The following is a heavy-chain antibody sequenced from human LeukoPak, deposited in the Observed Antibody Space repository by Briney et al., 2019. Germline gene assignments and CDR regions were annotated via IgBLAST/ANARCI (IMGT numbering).Heavy chain of an antibody. CDR3: ARGVADTNWFDP. J-gene: IGHJ5*02. D-gene: IGHD6-19*01. CDR2: TYYRSKWYN. Sequence: PSQTLSLTCAISGDSVSSNSAAWNWISQSPSKGLEWLGRTYYRSKWYNDYAVSVKSRITINPDTSTNQFSLQLNSVTPEDTAVYYCARGVADTNWFDPWGQGTLVTVSS. V-gene: IGHV6-1*01. CDR1: GDSVSSNSAA.